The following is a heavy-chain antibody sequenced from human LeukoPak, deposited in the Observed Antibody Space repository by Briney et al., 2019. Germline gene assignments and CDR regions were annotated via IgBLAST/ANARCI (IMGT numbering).Heavy chain of an antibody. D-gene: IGHD7-27*01. CDR3: ARAWVMTRLGDALDI. CDR2: MNPNSGNT. CDR1: GYTFSSYD. V-gene: IGHV1-8*01. Sequence: WASVKVSCKASGYTFSSYDINWVRQATGQGLEWMGWMNPNSGNTGYAQKFQGRVTMTRNTSISTAYMELSSLRSEDSAVYYCARAWVMTRLGDALDIWGQGTMVTVSS. J-gene: IGHJ3*02.